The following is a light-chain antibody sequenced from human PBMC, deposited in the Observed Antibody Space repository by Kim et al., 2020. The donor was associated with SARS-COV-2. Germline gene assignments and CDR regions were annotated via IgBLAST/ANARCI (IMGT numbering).Light chain of an antibody. V-gene: IGKV1-12*01. Sequence: DVQMTQSPSSVSASVGGRVTITCRASQGVASWLAWYQQKPGKAPKLLIYAASALRDGVPSRFSGRGSGTEFTLTISSLQPEDSATYYCQQSNNFPITFGQGTRLEIK. J-gene: IGKJ5*01. CDR1: QGVASW. CDR2: AAS. CDR3: QQSNNFPIT.